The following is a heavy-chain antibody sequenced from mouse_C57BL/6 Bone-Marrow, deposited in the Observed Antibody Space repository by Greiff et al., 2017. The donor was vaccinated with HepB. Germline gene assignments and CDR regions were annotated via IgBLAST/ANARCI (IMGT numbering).Heavy chain of an antibody. CDR3: ARSSWGGFAY. Sequence: EVKLVESGGGLVKPGGSLKLSCAASGFTFSDYGMHWVRQAPEKGLEWVAYISSGSSTIYYADTVKGRFTISRDNAKNTLFLQMTSLRSGVTAMCYCARSSWGGFAYWGQGTLVTVSA. V-gene: IGHV5-17*01. CDR2: ISSGSSTI. J-gene: IGHJ3*01. D-gene: IGHD4-1*01. CDR1: GFTFSDYG.